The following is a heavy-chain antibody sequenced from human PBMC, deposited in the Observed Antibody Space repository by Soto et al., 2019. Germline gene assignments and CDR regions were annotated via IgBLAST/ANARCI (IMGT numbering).Heavy chain of an antibody. V-gene: IGHV1-69*01. CDR2: IIPIYGTA. J-gene: IGHJ6*02. D-gene: IGHD6-6*01. Sequence: QVQLVQSGAEVKKPGSSVRVSCKASGGTFINYATSWVRQAPGQGLEWMGGIIPIYGTANYEESFQDRVTITADASTSTAYMELSSLRSEDTAVYYCARQVVPANYYGMDVWGQGTTVTVSS. CDR1: GGTFINYA. CDR3: ARQVVPANYYGMDV.